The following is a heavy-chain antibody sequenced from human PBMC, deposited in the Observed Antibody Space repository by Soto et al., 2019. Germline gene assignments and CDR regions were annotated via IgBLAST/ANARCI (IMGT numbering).Heavy chain of an antibody. D-gene: IGHD3-10*01. CDR2: IYPGDSDT. J-gene: IGHJ6*02. V-gene: IGHV5-51*01. CDR1: GYSFTSYW. Sequence: PGESLKISCKGSGYSFTSYWIGWVRQMPGKGLEWMGNIYPGDSDTRYSPSFQGQVTISADKSISTAYLQWSRLKASDTAMYSRARPMRYGWGSRYYYGMGVWGQGTTVTVSS. CDR3: ARPMRYGWGSRYYYGMGV.